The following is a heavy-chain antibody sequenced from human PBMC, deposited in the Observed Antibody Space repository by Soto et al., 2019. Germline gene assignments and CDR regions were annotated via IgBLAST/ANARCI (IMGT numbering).Heavy chain of an antibody. D-gene: IGHD5-12*01. CDR2: ITSSGSST. CDR1: GFIFSDYA. J-gene: IGHJ4*02. CDR3: AKGVEGYVVSSFDS. V-gene: IGHV3-23*01. Sequence: EVQLLESGGGGVQPGGSLRLSCAASGFIFSDYAMTWVRQTPGQGLEWVSAITSSGSSTYFADSLKGRITISRDNSKNTLSLQMDSLRVEDTAIYYCAKGVEGYVVSSFDSWGQGALVTVSS.